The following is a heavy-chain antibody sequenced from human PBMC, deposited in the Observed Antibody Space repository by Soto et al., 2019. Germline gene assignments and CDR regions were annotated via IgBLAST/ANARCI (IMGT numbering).Heavy chain of an antibody. CDR3: ARGGHYGDYDFDY. V-gene: IGHV1-69*13. Sequence: SVKVSCKASGGTFSSYAISWVRQAPGQGLEWMGGIIPIFGTANYAQKFQGRVTITADESTSTAYMELSSLRSEDTAVYYCARGGHYGDYDFDYWGQGTLVTVSS. CDR2: IIPIFGTA. CDR1: GGTFSSYA. D-gene: IGHD4-17*01. J-gene: IGHJ4*02.